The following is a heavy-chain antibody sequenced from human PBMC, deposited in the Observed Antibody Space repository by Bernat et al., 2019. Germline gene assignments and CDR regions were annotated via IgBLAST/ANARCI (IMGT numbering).Heavy chain of an antibody. CDR3: ARDRRAAGTPPLDY. CDR2: IKQDGSEK. Sequence: EVQLVESGGGLVQPGGSLRLSCAASGFTFSSYWMSWVRQAPGKGLEWVANIKQDGSEKYYVDSVKGRFTISRDNAKNSLYLQMNSLRAEDTAVYYCARDRRAAGTPPLDYWGQGTMVTVSS. J-gene: IGHJ4*02. CDR1: GFTFSSYW. D-gene: IGHD6-13*01. V-gene: IGHV3-7*01.